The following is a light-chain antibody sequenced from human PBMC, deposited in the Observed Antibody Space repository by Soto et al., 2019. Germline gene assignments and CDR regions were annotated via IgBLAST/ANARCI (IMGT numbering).Light chain of an antibody. J-gene: IGLJ1*01. CDR1: SSDVGGYNY. V-gene: IGLV2-14*01. CDR3: SSYTSSSIDDV. CDR2: EVS. Sequence: QSALTQPASVSGSPGQWITISCTGTSSDVGGYNYVSWYQQHPGKAPKLMIYEVSNRPSGVSNRFSGSKSGNTASLTISGLQAEDEADYYCSSYTSSSIDDVFGTGTKLTVL.